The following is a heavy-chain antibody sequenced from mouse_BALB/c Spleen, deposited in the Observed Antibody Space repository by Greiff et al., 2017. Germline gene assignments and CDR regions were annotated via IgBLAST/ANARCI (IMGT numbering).Heavy chain of an antibody. CDR1: GFTFSSYA. V-gene: IGHV5-9-3*01. CDR3: ARLENLAWFAY. Sequence: DVQLVESGGGLVKPGGSLKLSCAASGFTFSSYAMSWVRQTPEKRLEWVATISSGGSYTYYPDSVKGRFTISRDNAKNTLYLQMSSLRSEDTAMYYCARLENLAWFAYWGQGTLVTVSA. CDR2: ISSGGSYT. J-gene: IGHJ3*01.